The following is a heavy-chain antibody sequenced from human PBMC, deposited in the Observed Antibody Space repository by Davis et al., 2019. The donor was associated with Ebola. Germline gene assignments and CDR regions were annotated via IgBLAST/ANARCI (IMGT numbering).Heavy chain of an antibody. D-gene: IGHD1-20*01. CDR2: INPNSGGT. V-gene: IGHV1-2*02. J-gene: IGHJ4*02. CDR3: ARGAGITGTGRLFDL. Sequence: ASVKVSCKASGYTFTGYYMHWVRQAPGQGLEWVGWINPNSGGTNSTEKFQGRVTMTRDTSISTAYMELSRLRSDDTAVYYCARGAGITGTGRLFDLWGQGTLVTVSS. CDR1: GYTFTGYY.